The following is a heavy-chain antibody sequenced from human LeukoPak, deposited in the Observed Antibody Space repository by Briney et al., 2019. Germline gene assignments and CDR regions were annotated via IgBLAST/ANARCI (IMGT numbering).Heavy chain of an antibody. V-gene: IGHV3-48*03. CDR3: AEGWFDY. CDR1: GFTLSSSE. D-gene: IGHD6-19*01. CDR2: ISSSGSAI. Sequence: TGGSLTLSCAVSGFTLSSSEMNWVRQAPGKGLEWVSYISSSGSAIYYADSVKGRFTISRDNAKNPLFLEMSSLRAEDTVVYYCAEGWFDYWGQGTQVTVSS. J-gene: IGHJ4*02.